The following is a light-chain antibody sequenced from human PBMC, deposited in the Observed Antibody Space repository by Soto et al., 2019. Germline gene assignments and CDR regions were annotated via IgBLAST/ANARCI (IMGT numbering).Light chain of an antibody. J-gene: IGKJ2*02. CDR3: QQYYSTPRT. Sequence: DIVMTQSQASLAVSLGERATINCKYSQSVLYSSSNKNYLAWYQQKPGQTPKLLIYWASTRESGVPDRFSGSVSGTDFTLTISSLQAEDVAVYDCQQYYSTPRTFGQGTKLEIK. CDR1: QSVLYSSSNKNY. CDR2: WAS. V-gene: IGKV4-1*01.